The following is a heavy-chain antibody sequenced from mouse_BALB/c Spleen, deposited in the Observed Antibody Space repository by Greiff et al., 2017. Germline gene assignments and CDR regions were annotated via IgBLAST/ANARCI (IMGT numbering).Heavy chain of an antibody. V-gene: IGHV3-2*02. CDR2: ISYSGST. CDR1: GYSITSDYA. J-gene: IGHJ4*01. CDR3: ARGGDRYDDAMDY. Sequence: EVKLQESGPGLVKPSQSLSLTCTVTGYSITSDYAWNWIRQFPGNKLEWMGYISYSGSTSYNPSLKSRISITRDTSKNQFFLQLNSVTTEDTATYYCARGGDRYDDAMDYWGQGTSVTVSS. D-gene: IGHD2-14*01.